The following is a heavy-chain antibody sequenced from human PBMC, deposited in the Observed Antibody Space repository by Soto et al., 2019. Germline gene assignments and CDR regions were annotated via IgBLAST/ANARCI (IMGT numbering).Heavy chain of an antibody. CDR2: IIPIFGTA. CDR1: GGIFSSYA. D-gene: IGHD2-21*02. V-gene: IGHV1-69*12. Sequence: QVQLVQSGAEVKKPGSSVKVSCKASGGIFSSYAISWVRQAPGQGLEWMGGIIPIFGTANYAQKFQGRVTISADESTSTAYMELSRLRSEDTAVYYCASLPAYCGGDCYSAFYLDYWGQGTLVTVSS. CDR3: ASLPAYCGGDCYSAFYLDY. J-gene: IGHJ4*02.